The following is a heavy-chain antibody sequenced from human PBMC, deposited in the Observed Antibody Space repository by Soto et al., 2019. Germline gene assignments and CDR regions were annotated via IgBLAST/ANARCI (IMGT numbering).Heavy chain of an antibody. Sequence: SVKVSCKASGGTFSSYAISWARQAPGQGLEWMGGIIPIFGTAKYAQKFQGRVTVTADASTFIAYMELSSLRSEDTAVYYCAGCHPYYCHSIWFCYFDYWGQGILVTVSS. D-gene: IGHD3-22*01. J-gene: IGHJ4*02. CDR2: IIPIFGTA. CDR1: GGTFSSYA. V-gene: IGHV1-69*13. CDR3: AGCHPYYCHSIWFCYFDY.